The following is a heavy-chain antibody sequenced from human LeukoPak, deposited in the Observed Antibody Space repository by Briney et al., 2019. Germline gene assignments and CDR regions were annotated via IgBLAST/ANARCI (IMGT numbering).Heavy chain of an antibody. D-gene: IGHD5-24*01. Sequence: SETLPLACTVSGVSISSYYWTWIRQPPGKGLEWIGYVYYSGSTNYNPSLKSRVSISVDTSKNQFSLNLSSVTATDTAVYYCAREDGYNFRVIDYWGQGTLVTVSS. CDR2: VYYSGST. J-gene: IGHJ4*02. V-gene: IGHV4-59*01. CDR1: GVSISSYY. CDR3: AREDGYNFRVIDY.